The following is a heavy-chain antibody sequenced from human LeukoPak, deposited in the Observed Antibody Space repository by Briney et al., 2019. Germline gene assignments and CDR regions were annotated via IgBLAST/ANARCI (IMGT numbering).Heavy chain of an antibody. CDR2: ISAYNGNT. J-gene: IGHJ4*02. D-gene: IGHD3-22*01. V-gene: IGHV1-18*01. CDR1: GYTFTSYG. Sequence: ASVKVSCKASGYTFTSYGISWVRQAPGQGLEWMGWISAYNGNTNYAQKLQGRVTMTTDTSTSTAYMELSSLRSEDTAVYYCARDRYDSSGYYLPLFWGQGTLVTVSS. CDR3: ARDRYDSSGYYLPLF.